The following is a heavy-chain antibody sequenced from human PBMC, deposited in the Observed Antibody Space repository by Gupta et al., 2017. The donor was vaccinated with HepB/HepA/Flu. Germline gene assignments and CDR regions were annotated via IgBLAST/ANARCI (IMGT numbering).Heavy chain of an antibody. CDR3: ATLRRERPEYNDFYIDY. D-gene: IGHD6-6*01. Sequence: QRVRSGAAVKHTVEPLKIPCPGSVFDFPTYSIGWVRLMPGKGLAWMGIIFPGDSATQYSPSFQGQVTISADEYINTAYVQWSSLKASEHVIYYCATLRRERPEYNDFYIDYWGQGTLVTVSS. V-gene: IGHV5-51*01. CDR1: VFDFPTYS. J-gene: IGHJ4*02. CDR2: IFPGDSAT.